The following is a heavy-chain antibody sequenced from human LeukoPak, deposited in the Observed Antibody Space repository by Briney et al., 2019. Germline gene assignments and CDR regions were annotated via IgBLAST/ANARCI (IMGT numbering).Heavy chain of an antibody. Sequence: PGGSLRLSCAASGFTFSSYEMNWVRQAPGKGLEWVSYISSSGSTIYYADSEKGRFTISRDNAKNSLYLQMNSLRAEDTAVYYCARGTMIVVVTPSGIDYWGQGTLVTVSS. CDR2: ISSSGSTI. J-gene: IGHJ4*02. CDR1: GFTFSSYE. V-gene: IGHV3-48*03. CDR3: ARGTMIVVVTPSGIDY. D-gene: IGHD3-22*01.